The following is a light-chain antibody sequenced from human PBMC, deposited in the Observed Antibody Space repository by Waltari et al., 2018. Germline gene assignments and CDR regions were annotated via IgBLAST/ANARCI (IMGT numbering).Light chain of an antibody. J-gene: IGKJ4*01. CDR3: QQVNRFPLT. Sequence: DIQMTQSPSSVSASVGDRVTITCRASQGISSWLAWYQQKPGKAPKLLISAAFSLQNGVPSRFSCSGSGTDLTLTIDSLQPEDFATYYCQQVNRFPLTFGGGTKVEIK. V-gene: IGKV1-12*01. CDR2: AAF. CDR1: QGISSW.